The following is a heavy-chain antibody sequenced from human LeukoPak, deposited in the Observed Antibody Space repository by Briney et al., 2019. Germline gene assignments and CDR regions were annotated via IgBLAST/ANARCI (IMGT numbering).Heavy chain of an antibody. CDR3: ARGRGISGRPGATSGLGY. J-gene: IGHJ4*02. V-gene: IGHV1-8*01. CDR1: GYTFTSYD. CDR2: MNPNSGNT. D-gene: IGHD1-26*01. Sequence: GASVKVSCKASGYTFTSYDINWVRQATGQGLEWVGWMNPNSGNTGYAQKFQGRVTMTRNTSISTAYMELSSLRSEDTAVYYCARGRGISGRPGATSGLGYWGQGTLVTVSS.